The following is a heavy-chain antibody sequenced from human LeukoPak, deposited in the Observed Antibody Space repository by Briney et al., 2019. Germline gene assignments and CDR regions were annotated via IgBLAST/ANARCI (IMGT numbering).Heavy chain of an antibody. J-gene: IGHJ4*02. CDR2: ISSDGSNK. CDR3: ARGIAARTYYFDY. Sequence: PGGSLRLSCAASGFTFRTYGMHWIRQAPGKGLEWMAVISSDGSNKYYADSVKGRFTISRDNSRNTLYLQMNSLRAEDTAVYYCARGIAARTYYFDYWGQGTLVTVSS. V-gene: IGHV3-30*03. D-gene: IGHD6-25*01. CDR1: GFTFRTYG.